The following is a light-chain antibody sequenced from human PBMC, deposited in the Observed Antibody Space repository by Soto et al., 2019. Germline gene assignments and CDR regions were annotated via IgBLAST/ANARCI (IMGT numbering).Light chain of an antibody. CDR2: EGT. CDR1: TSDVGSYNL. CDR3: CSYAGTSTLV. J-gene: IGLJ2*01. V-gene: IGLV2-23*01. Sequence: QSALTQPASVSGSPGQSITISCAGTTSDVGSYNLVSWYQHYVGKAPRLLIYEGTKRPSGVSSRFSGSKSGNTASLTISGLQAEDEAEYHCCSYAGTSTLVFGGGTKLTVL.